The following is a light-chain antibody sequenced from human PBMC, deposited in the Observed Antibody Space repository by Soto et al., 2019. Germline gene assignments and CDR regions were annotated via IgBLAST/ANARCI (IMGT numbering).Light chain of an antibody. CDR3: CSYAGSSTFV. Sequence: QSALTQPASVSGSPGQSITISCTGTSSDVGSYNLVSWYQQHPGKAPKLMIYEGSKRPSGVSNRFSGSKSGNTASLKISGLQAEDEADYYCCSYAGSSTFVFGGGTKLTVL. J-gene: IGLJ2*01. CDR1: SSDVGSYNL. V-gene: IGLV2-23*03. CDR2: EGS.